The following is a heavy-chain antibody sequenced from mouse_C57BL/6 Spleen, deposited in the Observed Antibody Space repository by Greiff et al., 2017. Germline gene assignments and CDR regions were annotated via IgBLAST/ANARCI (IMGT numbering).Heavy chain of an antibody. D-gene: IGHD2-2*01. Sequence: VQLQQPGAELVKPGASVKMSCKASGYTFTSYWITWVKQRPGQGLEWIGDIYPGSGSTNYNEKFKSKATLTVDTSSSTAYMQLSSLTSEDSAVYYCARSHGYGEAWFAVWGTGTLVTVSA. CDR1: GYTFTSYW. J-gene: IGHJ3*01. CDR2: IYPGSGST. CDR3: ARSHGYGEAWFAV. V-gene: IGHV1-55*01.